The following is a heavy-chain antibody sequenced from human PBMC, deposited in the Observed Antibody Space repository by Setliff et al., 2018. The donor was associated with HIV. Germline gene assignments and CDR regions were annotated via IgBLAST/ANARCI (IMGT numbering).Heavy chain of an antibody. CDR1: GGSISSYY. Sequence: SETLSLTCTVSGGSISSYYWSWIRQPPGKGLEWIGYIYTSGSTNYNPSLKSRVTISVDTSKNQFSLKLSSVTAAATAVYYCARDIGYSSPYYYYMDVWGKGTTVTVSS. J-gene: IGHJ6*03. V-gene: IGHV4-4*08. CDR2: IYTSGST. CDR3: ARDIGYSSPYYYYMDV. D-gene: IGHD6-13*01.